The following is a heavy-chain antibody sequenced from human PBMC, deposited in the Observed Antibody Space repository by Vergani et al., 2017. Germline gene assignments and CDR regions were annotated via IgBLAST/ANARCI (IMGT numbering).Heavy chain of an antibody. Sequence: QVTLRESGPALVKPTQTLTLTCTFSGFSLTTSGMCVTWIRQPPGKALEWLARIDWDDDKFYSTSLKTRLTISKDTSKNQVVLTMTNMDPVDTATYYCARSSNWGSTGFDYWGQGTLVTVSS. CDR3: ARSSNWGSTGFDY. CDR2: IDWDDDK. CDR1: GFSLTTSGMC. D-gene: IGHD7-27*01. J-gene: IGHJ4*02. V-gene: IGHV2-70*17.